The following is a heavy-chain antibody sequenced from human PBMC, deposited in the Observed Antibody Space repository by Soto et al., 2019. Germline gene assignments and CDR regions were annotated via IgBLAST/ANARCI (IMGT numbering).Heavy chain of an antibody. D-gene: IGHD4-4*01. J-gene: IGHJ4*02. Sequence: GGSLRLSCAASGFTFNTYAMSWVRQAPGKGLEWVSGLSGTGGSTYYAGSVKGRFTISRDNSKSTLYLQMNSLRVEDTAVYYCAKYPEYSVYDATYFDHWGQGTLVTVSS. V-gene: IGHV3-23*01. CDR3: AKYPEYSVYDATYFDH. CDR2: LSGTGGST. CDR1: GFTFNTYA.